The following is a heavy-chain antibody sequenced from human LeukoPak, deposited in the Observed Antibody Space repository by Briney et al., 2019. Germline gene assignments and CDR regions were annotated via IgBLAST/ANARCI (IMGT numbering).Heavy chain of an antibody. CDR3: ARDLDYSTGFDY. D-gene: IGHD4-11*01. CDR1: GFTFSSSTEGSYT. V-gene: IGHV3-21*01. CDR2: ISSTGTYI. J-gene: IGHJ4*02. Sequence: GGSLRLSCATCGFTFSSSTEGSYTMDWVRQAPGRGLEWVSSISSTGTYIYYTDSVKGRFTISRDIANSLLYLQMNSLRADDTDVYYCARDLDYSTGFDYWGQGTLVTVSS.